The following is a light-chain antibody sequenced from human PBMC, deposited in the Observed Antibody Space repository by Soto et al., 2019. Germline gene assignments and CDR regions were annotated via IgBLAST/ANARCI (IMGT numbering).Light chain of an antibody. CDR3: QQYSNVPFT. Sequence: EIVLTQSPATLSLSPGERATLSCRASQSVSSNLAWYQQKPGQAPRLLIYGASSRATGIPDRFSGSGSGTDFTLTISSLQAEDVAVYYCQQYSNVPFTFGPGTKVDIK. CDR1: QSVSSN. V-gene: IGKV3D-15*01. CDR2: GAS. J-gene: IGKJ3*01.